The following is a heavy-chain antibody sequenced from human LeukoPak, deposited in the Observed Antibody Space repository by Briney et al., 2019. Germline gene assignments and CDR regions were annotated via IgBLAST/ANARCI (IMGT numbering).Heavy chain of an antibody. CDR3: ARGYFDGSGEFDY. CDR1: GFTVSSNY. D-gene: IGHD3-22*01. V-gene: IGHV3-66*01. J-gene: IGHJ4*02. Sequence: PGGSLRLSCAASGFTVSSNYMSWVRQAPGKGLEWVSIIYSGGSTYYADSVKDRFTISRDNSKNTLYLQMNSLRAEDTAMYYCARGYFDGSGEFDYWGQGTLVTVSS. CDR2: IYSGGST.